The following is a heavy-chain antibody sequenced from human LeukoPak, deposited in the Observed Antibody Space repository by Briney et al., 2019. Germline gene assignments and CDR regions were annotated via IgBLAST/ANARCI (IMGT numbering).Heavy chain of an antibody. CDR1: GFTFDGYA. CDR2: ISGYGGST. D-gene: IGHD3-16*01. Sequence: GGSLRLSCATSGFTFDGYAMHWVRQAPRKGLEWVYLISGYGGSTFYSDSVKGRFTISRDNSKNSLYLQMNRLRSEDAALYYCAKEIACLEGLDYWGQGTLVTVSS. CDR3: AKEIACLEGLDY. J-gene: IGHJ4*02. V-gene: IGHV3-43*02.